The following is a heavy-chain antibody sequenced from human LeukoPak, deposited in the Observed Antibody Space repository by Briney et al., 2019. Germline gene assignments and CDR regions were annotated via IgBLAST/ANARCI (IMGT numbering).Heavy chain of an antibody. V-gene: IGHV4-39*01. CDR3: ARHGIVGTAGLVGYV. J-gene: IGHJ3*01. CDR2: IYYSGSA. CDR1: GGSISSTSYY. D-gene: IGHD1-26*01. Sequence: SETLSLTCTVSGGSISSTSYYWDWFRQPPGKGLEWIVNIYYSGSAYYHPSLKSRVTISVDTSKNQFSLKLSSVTAADTAMYYCARHGIVGTAGLVGYVWGQGTMVTVSS.